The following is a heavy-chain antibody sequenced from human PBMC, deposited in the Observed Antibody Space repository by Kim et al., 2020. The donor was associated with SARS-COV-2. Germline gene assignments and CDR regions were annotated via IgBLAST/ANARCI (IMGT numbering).Heavy chain of an antibody. D-gene: IGHD3-22*01. CDR3: ARVWPPGDYYDTHFDY. J-gene: IGHJ4*02. CDR1: GGSISSSNW. Sequence: SETLSLTCAVSGGSISSSNWWSWVRQPPGKGLEWIGEIYHSGSTNYNPSLKSRVTISVDKSKNQFSLKLSSVTAADTAVYYCARVWPPGDYYDTHFDYWGQGTLVTVSS. CDR2: IYHSGST. V-gene: IGHV4-4*02.